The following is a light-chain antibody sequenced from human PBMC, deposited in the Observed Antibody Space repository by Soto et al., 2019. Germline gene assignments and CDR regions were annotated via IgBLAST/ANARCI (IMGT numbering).Light chain of an antibody. CDR2: AGS. J-gene: IGKJ2*01. Sequence: DIRMAQSPSSLSASGGDRVTITCRASQTIGRYLNWYQQQPGKAPKLLIYAGSNLQSGVPSRFSGTGSGTDFTLTISSLQPEDFATYYCQQSFITPHTFGQGTKVDIK. CDR3: QQSFITPHT. CDR1: QTIGRY. V-gene: IGKV1-39*01.